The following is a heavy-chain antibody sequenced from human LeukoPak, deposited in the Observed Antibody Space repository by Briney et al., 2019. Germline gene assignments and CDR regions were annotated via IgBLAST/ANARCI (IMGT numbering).Heavy chain of an antibody. CDR2: IKSDGSNT. V-gene: IGHV3-74*01. D-gene: IGHD6-19*01. CDR3: VRERVSSGWSFDN. Sequence: GGPLRLSFAASGFTFSSYEMNWVRQAPGKGLVWVSRIKSDGSNTGYADSVKGRFTISRDNAKNTLYLEMNSLRVDDTAVYYCVRERVSSGWSFDNWGQGTLVTVSS. J-gene: IGHJ4*02. CDR1: GFTFSSYE.